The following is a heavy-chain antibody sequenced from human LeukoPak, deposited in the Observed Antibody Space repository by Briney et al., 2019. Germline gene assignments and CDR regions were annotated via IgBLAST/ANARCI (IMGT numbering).Heavy chain of an antibody. J-gene: IGHJ3*02. CDR3: ARDALYNYYDSVDAFDI. D-gene: IGHD3-22*01. Sequence: ASVKVSCKASGYTFIAYYIHWVRQAPGQGLEWMGWINPNSGGTNYAQKFQGRVTMTRDTSISTAYMELSRLRSDDTAVYYCARDALYNYYDSVDAFDIWGQGTMVTVSS. CDR1: GYTFIAYY. V-gene: IGHV1-2*02. CDR2: INPNSGGT.